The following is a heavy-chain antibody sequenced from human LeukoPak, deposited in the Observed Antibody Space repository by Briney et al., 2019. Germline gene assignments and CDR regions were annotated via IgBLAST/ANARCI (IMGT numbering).Heavy chain of an antibody. CDR1: GFTFSSYW. D-gene: IGHD3-10*01. Sequence: PGGSLRLSCVASGFTFSSYWMHWVRQAPGKGLVWVSRINSDGSSTNYADSVKGRFTISRDNAKNTLYLQMNSLRAEDTAVYYCAREGQQPRGVRWFDPWGQGTLVTVSS. V-gene: IGHV3-74*01. CDR2: INSDGSST. J-gene: IGHJ5*02. CDR3: AREGQQPRGVRWFDP.